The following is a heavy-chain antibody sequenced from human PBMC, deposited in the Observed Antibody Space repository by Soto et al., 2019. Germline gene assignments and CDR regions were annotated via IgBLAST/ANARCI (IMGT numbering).Heavy chain of an antibody. Sequence: ASVKVSCKASGYTFTSYAMHWVRQAPGQRLEWMGWINAGNGNTKYSQKFQGRVTITRDTSASTAYMELSSLRSEDTAVYYCATGSSSDSDYYGMDVWGQGTTVTVSS. J-gene: IGHJ6*02. V-gene: IGHV1-3*01. CDR1: GYTFTSYA. CDR3: ATGSSSDSDYYGMDV. D-gene: IGHD6-6*01. CDR2: INAGNGNT.